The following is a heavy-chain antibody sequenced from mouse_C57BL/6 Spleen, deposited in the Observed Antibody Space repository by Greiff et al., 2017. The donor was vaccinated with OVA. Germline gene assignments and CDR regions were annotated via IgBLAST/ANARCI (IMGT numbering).Heavy chain of an antibody. CDR1: GFTFSDYG. V-gene: IGHV5-17*01. D-gene: IGHD4-1*01. CDR2: ISSGSSTI. J-gene: IGHJ4*01. CDR3: ARPAGTNYAMDY. Sequence: EVQLQQSGGGLVKPGGSLKLSCAASGFTFSDYGMHWVRQAPEKGLEWVAYISSGSSTIYYADTVKGRFTISRDNAKNTLFLQMTSLRSEDTAMYYCARPAGTNYAMDYWGQGTSVTVSS.